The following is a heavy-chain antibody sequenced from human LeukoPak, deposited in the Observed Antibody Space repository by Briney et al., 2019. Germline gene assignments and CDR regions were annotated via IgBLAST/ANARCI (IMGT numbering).Heavy chain of an antibody. V-gene: IGHV3-21*01. Sequence: GGSLRLSCAASGFTFSSYSMIWVRQAPGKGLEWVSSISSSSSYIYYADSVKGRFTISRDNAKNSLYLQMNSLRAEDTAVYYCARDSWETYYYDSSGGNDYWGQGTLVTVSS. CDR2: ISSSSSYI. CDR1: GFTFSSYS. J-gene: IGHJ4*02. CDR3: ARDSWETYYYDSSGGNDY. D-gene: IGHD3-22*01.